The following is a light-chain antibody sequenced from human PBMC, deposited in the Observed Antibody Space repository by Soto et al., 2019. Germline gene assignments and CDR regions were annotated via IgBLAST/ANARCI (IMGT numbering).Light chain of an antibody. CDR1: QSVSID. CDR3: QQYNNWPRT. J-gene: IGKJ1*01. CDR2: GAS. Sequence: EIVMTQSPATVPVSPGERVTLSCRASQSVSIDLAWYQQKPGQAPRLLIYGASTRATDIPATFTGSGSGTEFTLTISSLQSEDIAVYYCQQYNNWPRTFGQGTKVDIK. V-gene: IGKV3-15*01.